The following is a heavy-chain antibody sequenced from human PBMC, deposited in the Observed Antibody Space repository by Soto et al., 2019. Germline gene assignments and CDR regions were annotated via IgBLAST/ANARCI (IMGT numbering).Heavy chain of an antibody. D-gene: IGHD3-3*01. CDR1: GFTFSSCA. J-gene: IGHJ4*02. CDR2: ISYDGSNK. V-gene: IGHV3-30-3*01. CDR3: ARDKRDLRFLEWSYYFDY. Sequence: QVQLVVSGGGVVQPGRSLRLSCAASGFTFSSCAMHWVRQAPGKGLEWVAVISYDGSNKYYADSVKGRFTVSRDNSKNTLYLQVNSLRAEDTAVYYCARDKRDLRFLEWSYYFDYWGQGTLVTVSS.